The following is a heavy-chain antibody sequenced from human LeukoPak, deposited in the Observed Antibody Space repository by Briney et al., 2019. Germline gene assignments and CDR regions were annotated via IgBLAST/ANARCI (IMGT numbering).Heavy chain of an antibody. J-gene: IGHJ4*02. CDR3: AKAIHSSSSGVVDY. D-gene: IGHD6-6*01. CDR1: GFTFSNYA. CDR2: IRYDGSNK. Sequence: PGGSLRLSCAASGFTFSNYAMHWVRQAPGKGLEWVTFIRYDGSNKYYAESVKGRFTISRDNSKNTLYLQMSSLRAEDTAAYYCAKAIHSSSSGVVDYWGQGTLVTVSS. V-gene: IGHV3-30*02.